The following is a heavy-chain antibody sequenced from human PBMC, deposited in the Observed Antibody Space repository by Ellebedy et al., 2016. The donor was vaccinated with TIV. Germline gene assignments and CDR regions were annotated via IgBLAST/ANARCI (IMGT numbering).Heavy chain of an antibody. J-gene: IGHJ6*02. CDR3: ARDEVVGASRGYQFYGMDV. D-gene: IGHD6-25*01. CDR1: GHTFRGYY. Sequence: ASVKVSCKASGHTFRGYYIHWVRQAPGQGLEWMGWINPNSGGTNHAQKFQGRLTLTTETSINTAYMELNRLTSDDTAMYYCARDEVVGASRGYQFYGMDVWGQGTLVTVSS. CDR2: INPNSGGT. V-gene: IGHV1-2*02.